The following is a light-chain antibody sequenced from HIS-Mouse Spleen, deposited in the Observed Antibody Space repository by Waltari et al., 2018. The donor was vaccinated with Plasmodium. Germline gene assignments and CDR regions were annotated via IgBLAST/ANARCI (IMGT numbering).Light chain of an antibody. CDR3: QQYNSYSWT. J-gene: IGKJ1*01. Sequence: DIQMTQSPSTLFASVAARVTIPCRASQRISSWLAWYQQKPGKAPKLLIYKASSLESGVPSRFSGSGSGTEFTLTISSLQPDDFATYYCQQYNSYSWTFGQGTKVEIK. CDR1: QRISSW. V-gene: IGKV1-5*03. CDR2: KAS.